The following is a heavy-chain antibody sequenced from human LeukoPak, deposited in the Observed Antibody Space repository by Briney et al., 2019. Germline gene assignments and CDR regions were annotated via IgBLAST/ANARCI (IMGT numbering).Heavy chain of an antibody. J-gene: IGHJ4*02. CDR2: IWHSGIT. V-gene: IGHV4-38-2*02. CDR1: RYSISNGYY. D-gene: IGHD6-19*01. Sequence: SETLSLTCTVSRYSISNGYYWGWIRQPPGKGLEWIGNIWHSGITYYNPSLKSRVTISVDTSKNQFSLKLTSVTAADTAVYFCARGTYDGGSGWGHFDYWGQRTLVTVSP. CDR3: ARGTYDGGSGWGHFDY.